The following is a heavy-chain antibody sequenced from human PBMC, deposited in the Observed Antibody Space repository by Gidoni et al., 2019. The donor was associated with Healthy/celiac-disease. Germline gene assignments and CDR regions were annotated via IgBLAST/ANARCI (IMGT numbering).Heavy chain of an antibody. J-gene: IGHJ6*03. CDR2: ISGSGGST. D-gene: IGHD4-17*01. CDR1: GFTFSSYA. CDR3: AKGGATVTPHYYYYYMDV. Sequence: EVQLLESGGGLVQPGGSLRLSCAASGFTFSSYAMSWVRPAPGKGLEWVSAISGSGGSTYYADSVKGRFTISRDNSKNTLYLQMNSLRAEDTAVYYCAKGGATVTPHYYYYYMDVWGKGTTVTVSS. V-gene: IGHV3-23*01.